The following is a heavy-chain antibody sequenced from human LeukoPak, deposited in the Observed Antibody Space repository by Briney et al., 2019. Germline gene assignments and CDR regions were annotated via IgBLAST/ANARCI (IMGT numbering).Heavy chain of an antibody. CDR1: GRSISIYY. V-gene: IGHV4-4*07. CDR3: ARETRFEDSSGWYEDTYDAFDI. CDR2: IYTGGST. D-gene: IGHD6-19*01. Sequence: AETLSLTCTVCGRSISIYYWIWIRQPAGKGLECIGRIYTGGSTNYTTSLKSRVTMSVDTSQNQLSQKLSSVTAADTAVYYCARETRFEDSSGWYEDTYDAFDIWGQGTMVTVSS. J-gene: IGHJ3*02.